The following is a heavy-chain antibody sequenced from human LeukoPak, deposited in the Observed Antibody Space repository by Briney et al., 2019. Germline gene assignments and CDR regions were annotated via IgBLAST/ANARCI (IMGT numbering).Heavy chain of an antibody. CDR1: GYTFTGYY. CDR3: ARGGYVDYGERPDAFDI. D-gene: IGHD4-17*01. V-gene: IGHV1-8*02. J-gene: IGHJ3*02. Sequence: ASVKVSCKASGYTFTGYYMHWVRQAPGQGLEWMGWMNPNSGNTGYAQKFQGRVTMTRNTSISTAYMELSSLRSEDTAVYYCARGGYVDYGERPDAFDIWGQGTMVTVSS. CDR2: MNPNSGNT.